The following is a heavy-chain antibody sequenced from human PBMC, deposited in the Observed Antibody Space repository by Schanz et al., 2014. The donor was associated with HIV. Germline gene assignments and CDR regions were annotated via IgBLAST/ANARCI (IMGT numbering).Heavy chain of an antibody. D-gene: IGHD4-17*01. CDR1: GLTFSSYN. Sequence: EQLVESGGGLVQPGGSLRLSCAASGLTFSSYNMNWVRQAPGKGLEWVSYISSSSNTIYYADSVKGRFTISRDNAKNSLYLQMNSLRDEDTAVYYCYGDESGYWGQGTLVTVSS. CDR3: YGDESGY. J-gene: IGHJ4*02. V-gene: IGHV3-48*02. CDR2: ISSSSNTI.